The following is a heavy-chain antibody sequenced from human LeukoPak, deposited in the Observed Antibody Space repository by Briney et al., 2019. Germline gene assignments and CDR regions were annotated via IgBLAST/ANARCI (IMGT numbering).Heavy chain of an antibody. V-gene: IGHV3-21*01. J-gene: IGHJ6*03. Sequence: GGSLRLSCAASGFTFSSYSMNWVRQAPGKGLEWVSSISSSSSYIYYADSVKGRFTISRDNAKNSLYLQMNSLRAEDTAVYYCLAEGGCIYGGSFDYCYYYMDVWGKGTTVTVSS. CDR1: GFTFSSYS. D-gene: IGHD2-8*01. CDR3: LAEGGCIYGGSFDYCYYYMDV. CDR2: ISSSSSYI.